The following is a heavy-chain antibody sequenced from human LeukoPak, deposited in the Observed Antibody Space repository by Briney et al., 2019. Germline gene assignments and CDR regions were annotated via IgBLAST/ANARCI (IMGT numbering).Heavy chain of an antibody. CDR1: GFTFSRYE. J-gene: IGHJ4*02. CDR2: INQDGSET. CDR3: ARAYYYDSRNYYNPTSSFDC. Sequence: GGSLRLSCAVSGFTFSRYEMSWVRQAPGKGLEWVANINQDGSETYYADSVKGRFTISRDNAKNSLYLQMNSLRAEDTAVYYCARAYYYDSRNYYNPTSSFDCWGQGTLVTVAS. D-gene: IGHD3-10*01. V-gene: IGHV3-7*04.